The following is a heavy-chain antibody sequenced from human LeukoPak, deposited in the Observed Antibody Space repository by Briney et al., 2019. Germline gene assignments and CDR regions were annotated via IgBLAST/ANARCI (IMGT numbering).Heavy chain of an antibody. V-gene: IGHV4-61*02. D-gene: IGHD5-18*01. CDR2: IYTSGST. J-gene: IGHJ4*02. CDR1: GGSISSGSYY. CDR3: ARERTDTSMDY. Sequence: SETLSLTCTVSGGSISSGSYYWAWIRQPAGKGLEWIGRIYTSGSTNHNPSLKSRVTISLDTSKNQFSLKLISVTAADTAVYFCARERTDTSMDYWGQGTLVTVSS.